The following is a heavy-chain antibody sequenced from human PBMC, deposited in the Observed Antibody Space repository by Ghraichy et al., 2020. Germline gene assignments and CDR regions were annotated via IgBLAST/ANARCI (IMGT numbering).Heavy chain of an antibody. CDR1: GFTLSSHW. CDR2: IHPDGSDT. Sequence: GESLNISCAVSGFTLSSHWMHWVRQAPGKGLVWVSRIHPDGSDTTYADSVKGRFTISRDNAENMVYLQMNSLRAEDAAVYYCVRDRTVAGTGPHFDYWDQGTLVTVSS. J-gene: IGHJ4*02. CDR3: VRDRTVAGTGPHFDY. D-gene: IGHD6-13*01. V-gene: IGHV3-74*01.